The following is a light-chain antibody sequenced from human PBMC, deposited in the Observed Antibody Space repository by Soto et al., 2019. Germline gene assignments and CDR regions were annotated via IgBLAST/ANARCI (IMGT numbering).Light chain of an antibody. CDR2: GNN. Sequence: QSVLTQPPSVSGAPGQRVTISCTGSGSNIGAGYDVHWYQHLPGTAPKVLIYGNNNRPSGVPDRFSGPKSGISVSLAITGLQAEDEADYYCQSYDTNLSGYVLGGGTKLTVL. V-gene: IGLV1-40*01. CDR3: QSYDTNLSGYV. J-gene: IGLJ1*01. CDR1: GSNIGAGYD.